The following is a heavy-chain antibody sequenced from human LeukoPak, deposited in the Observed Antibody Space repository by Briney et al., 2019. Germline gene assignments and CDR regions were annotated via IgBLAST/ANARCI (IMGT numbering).Heavy chain of an antibody. Sequence: GGSLRLSSAASGFTFSKYAIHWVRQAPGKGLEWVALISHRENNQRYADSVKGRFTTSRDTSKSMVYLQLNNLRTEDTAVYYCAKERTPYDYGAEFEYWGQGTLVTVSS. J-gene: IGHJ4*02. CDR1: GFTFSKYA. V-gene: IGHV3-30*18. CDR3: AKERTPYDYGAEFEY. D-gene: IGHD3-16*01. CDR2: ISHRENNQ.